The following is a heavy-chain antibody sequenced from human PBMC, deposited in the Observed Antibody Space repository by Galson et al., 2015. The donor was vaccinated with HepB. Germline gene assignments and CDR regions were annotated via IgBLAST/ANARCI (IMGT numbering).Heavy chain of an antibody. Sequence: SVKVSCKASGGTFSSYAISWVRQAPGQGLEWMGGIIPIFGTANYAQKFQGRVTITADESTSTAYMELSSLRSEDTAVYYCARARGRYNWTPRGFCGMDVWGQGTTVTVSS. V-gene: IGHV1-69*13. CDR3: ARARGRYNWTPRGFCGMDV. J-gene: IGHJ6*02. CDR1: GGTFSSYA. CDR2: IIPIFGTA. D-gene: IGHD1-20*01.